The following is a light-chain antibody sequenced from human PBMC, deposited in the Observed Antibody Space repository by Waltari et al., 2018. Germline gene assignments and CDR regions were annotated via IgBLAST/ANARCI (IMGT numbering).Light chain of an antibody. Sequence: SSELTQDPAVSVALGQTGRITCQGDSLRRYYASWYQQRPGQAPILVLYGQDNRPSGIPDRFSGSTSGNTASLTITGAQAEDEADYYCLSRDTSSTRLFGGGTRLTV. V-gene: IGLV3-19*01. J-gene: IGLJ2*01. CDR2: GQD. CDR3: LSRDTSSTRL. CDR1: SLRRYY.